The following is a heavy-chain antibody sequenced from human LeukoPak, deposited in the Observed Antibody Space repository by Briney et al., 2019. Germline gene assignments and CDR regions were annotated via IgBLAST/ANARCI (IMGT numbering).Heavy chain of an antibody. CDR3: ARGVDTFDY. CDR2: ISYDGSNK. J-gene: IGHJ4*02. V-gene: IGHV3-30-3*01. Sequence: GGSLRLSCAASGFTFSSYAMHWVRQAPGKGLEWVAVISYDGSNKYYADSVKGRFTISRDNSKNSLYLQMNSLRAEDTAVYYCARGVDTFDYWGQGTLVTVSS. CDR1: GFTFSSYA. D-gene: IGHD5-18*01.